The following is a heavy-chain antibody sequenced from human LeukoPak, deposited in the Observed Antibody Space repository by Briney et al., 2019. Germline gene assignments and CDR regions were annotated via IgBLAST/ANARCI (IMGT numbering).Heavy chain of an antibody. Sequence: ASVKVSCKASGYTFTSYDINWVRQATGQGLEWMGWMNPNSGNTGYAQKFQGRVTMTRNTSISTAYMELSSLRSEDTAVYYCARGRSIILLEEDAFDIWGQGTMVTVSS. CDR2: MNPNSGNT. J-gene: IGHJ3*02. D-gene: IGHD2/OR15-2a*01. V-gene: IGHV1-8*01. CDR3: ARGRSIILLEEDAFDI. CDR1: GYTFTSYD.